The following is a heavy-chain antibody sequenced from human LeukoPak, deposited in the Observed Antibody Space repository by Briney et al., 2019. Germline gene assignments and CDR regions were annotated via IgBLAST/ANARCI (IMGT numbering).Heavy chain of an antibody. CDR1: GYTFTGYY. CDR2: INPNSGGT. J-gene: IGHJ4*02. CDR3: AREGPWDGDRTFDY. Sequence: ASVRVSCKASGYTFTGYYMHWVRQAPGQGLEWMGWINPNSGGTNYAQKFQGRVTMTRDTSISTAYMELSRLRSDDTAVYYCAREGPWDGDRTFDYWGQGTLVTVSS. V-gene: IGHV1-2*02. D-gene: IGHD4-17*01.